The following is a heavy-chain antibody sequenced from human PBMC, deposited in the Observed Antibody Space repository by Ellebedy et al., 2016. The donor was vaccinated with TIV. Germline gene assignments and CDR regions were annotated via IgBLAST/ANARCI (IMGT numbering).Heavy chain of an antibody. D-gene: IGHD2-15*01. CDR1: GGSISSYY. V-gene: IGHV4-59*01. Sequence: SETLSLTXTVSGGSISSYYWSRIRQPPGKGLEWIGYIYYSGSTNYNPPLKSRVTISVDTSKNQFSLKLSSVTAADTAVYYCARAATPSTPVDYWGQGTLVTVSS. CDR2: IYYSGST. CDR3: ARAATPSTPVDY. J-gene: IGHJ4*02.